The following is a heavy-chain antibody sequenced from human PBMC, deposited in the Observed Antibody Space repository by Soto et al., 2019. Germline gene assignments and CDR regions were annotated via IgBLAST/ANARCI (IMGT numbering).Heavy chain of an antibody. Sequence: HPGGSLRLSCAASGFTFSSYWMHWVRQAPGKGLVWVSRINSDGSSTSYADSVKGRFTISRDNAKNTLYLQMNSLRAEDTAVYYCARDARYCSGGSCYPRHGNYWGQGTLVTVSS. CDR2: INSDGSST. J-gene: IGHJ4*02. D-gene: IGHD2-15*01. CDR3: ARDARYCSGGSCYPRHGNY. CDR1: GFTFSSYW. V-gene: IGHV3-74*01.